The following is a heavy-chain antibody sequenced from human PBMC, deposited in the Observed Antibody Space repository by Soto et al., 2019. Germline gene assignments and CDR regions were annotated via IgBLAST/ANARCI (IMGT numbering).Heavy chain of an antibody. D-gene: IGHD4-17*01. J-gene: IGHJ6*03. V-gene: IGHV3-66*01. CDR2: IYSGGST. CDR1: GFTVSSNY. Sequence: GGSLRLSCAASGFTVSSNYMSWVRQAPGKGLEWVSVIYSGGSTYYADSVKGRFTISRDNSKNTLYLQMNSLRAEDTAVYYCASENYGDGHYYYYMDVWGQGTTDPVSS. CDR3: ASENYGDGHYYYYMDV.